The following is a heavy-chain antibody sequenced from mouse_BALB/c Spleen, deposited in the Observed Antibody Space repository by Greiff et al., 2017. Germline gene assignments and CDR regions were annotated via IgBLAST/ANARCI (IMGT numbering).Heavy chain of an antibody. CDR3: ARERYGNLYWYFDV. CDR1: GFTFSSYA. J-gene: IGHJ1*01. V-gene: IGHV5-6-5*01. D-gene: IGHD2-10*02. Sequence: EVKLQESGGGLVKPGGSLKLSCAASGFTFSSYAMSWVRQTPEKRLEWVASISSGGSTYYPDSVKGRFTISRDNDRNILYLQMSSLRSEDTAMYYCARERYGNLYWYFDVWGAGTTVTVSS. CDR2: ISSGGST.